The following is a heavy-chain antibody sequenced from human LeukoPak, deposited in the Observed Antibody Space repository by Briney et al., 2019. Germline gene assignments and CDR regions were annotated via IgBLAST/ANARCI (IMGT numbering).Heavy chain of an antibody. J-gene: IGHJ5*02. D-gene: IGHD2-15*01. CDR3: ARGGGGYCSGGSCYSDWLDP. V-gene: IGHV4-39*06. CDR1: DYSISSGYGYY. CDR2: INHSRNT. Sequence: SETLSLTCTVSDYSISSGYGYYWRWIRQPPGKGLECIGEINHSRNTNYHPSLKSLVTISVNTSNNQIPLKLSSVTGTDTAVYYCARGGGGYCSGGSCYSDWLDPWGQGTLVTVSS.